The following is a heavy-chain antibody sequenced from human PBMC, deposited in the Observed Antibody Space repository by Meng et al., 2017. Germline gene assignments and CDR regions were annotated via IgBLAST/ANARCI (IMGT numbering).Heavy chain of an antibody. CDR2: IYYSGST. D-gene: IGHD3-9*01. V-gene: IGHV4-39*07. J-gene: IGHJ4*02. CDR3: ARSFSLTGYYRGLFFDY. Sequence: SETLFTCTVSGGSISSSSYYWGWIRQPPGKGLEWIGSIYYSGSTYYNPSLKSRVTISVDTSKNQFSLKLSSVTAADTAVYYCARSFSLTGYYRGLFFDYWGQGTLVTVSS. CDR1: GGSISSSSYY.